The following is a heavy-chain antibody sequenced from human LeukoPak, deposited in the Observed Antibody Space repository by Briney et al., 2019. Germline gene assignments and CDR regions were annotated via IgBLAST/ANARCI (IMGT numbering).Heavy chain of an antibody. Sequence: SETLSLTCTVSGGSISSYYWSWIRQPAGKGLEWIGRIYTSGSTNYNPSLKSRVTMSVDTSKNQFSMKLSSVTAADTAVYYCARGPNIVVVPAADFDYWGQGTLVTVSS. CDR1: GGSISSYY. J-gene: IGHJ4*02. V-gene: IGHV4-4*07. D-gene: IGHD2-2*01. CDR3: ARGPNIVVVPAADFDY. CDR2: IYTSGST.